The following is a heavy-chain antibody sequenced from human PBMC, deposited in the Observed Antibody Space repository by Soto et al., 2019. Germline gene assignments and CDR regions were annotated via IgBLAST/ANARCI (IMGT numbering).Heavy chain of an antibody. D-gene: IGHD5-12*01. CDR2: IYDSGSS. V-gene: IGHV4-30-4*01. Sequence: LSLTCTVSGGSVSSGDYFWSWIRQPPGKGLEWIGYIYDSGSSYYNPSLKSRVTMSVDTSKNQFSLELRSVTAADTAMYYCAREKGYISGPKNFDSWGQGTLVTVSS. CDR1: GGSVSSGDYF. CDR3: AREKGYISGPKNFDS. J-gene: IGHJ4*02.